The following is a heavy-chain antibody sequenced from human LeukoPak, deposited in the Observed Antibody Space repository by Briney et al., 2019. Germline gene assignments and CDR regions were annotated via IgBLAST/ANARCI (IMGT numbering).Heavy chain of an antibody. Sequence: PSETLSLTYTVSGGSIRSSRYYWGWIRQPPGKGLEWIGSIYYSGSTYYNPSLKSRATISVDTSKNQFSLNLSSVTAADTAVYYCAREGLNMVRGVIPKEAWGWFDPWGQGTLVTVSS. J-gene: IGHJ5*02. D-gene: IGHD3-10*01. V-gene: IGHV4-39*07. CDR3: AREGLNMVRGVIPKEAWGWFDP. CDR1: GGSIRSSRYY. CDR2: IYYSGST.